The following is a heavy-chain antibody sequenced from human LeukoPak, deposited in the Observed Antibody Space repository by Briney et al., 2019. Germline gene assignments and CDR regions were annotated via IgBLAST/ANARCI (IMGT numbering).Heavy chain of an antibody. Sequence: GGSLRLSCAASGFTFSSYSMNWVRQAPGKGLEWVSSISSSSSYIYYADSVKGRFTISRDNAKNSLSLQMNSLRAEDTAVYYCARGPDIVVIPIVDDSFDIWGQGTVVTVSS. CDR2: ISSSSSYI. D-gene: IGHD2-2*01. J-gene: IGHJ3*02. CDR3: ARGPDIVVIPIVDDSFDI. V-gene: IGHV3-21*01. CDR1: GFTFSSYS.